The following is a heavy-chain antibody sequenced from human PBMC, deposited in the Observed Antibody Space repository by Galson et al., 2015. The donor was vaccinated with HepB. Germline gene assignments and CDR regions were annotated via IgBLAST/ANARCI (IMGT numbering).Heavy chain of an antibody. D-gene: IGHD3-10*01. CDR1: GGSISSTSYY. CDR3: VREGALGELFDY. Sequence: ETLSLTCTVSGGSIFSGGSISSTSYYWGWVRQPPGKGLEWIGNIFYNGNTYYNPSLKRRVTIPLDTSKNQFSLKLSSVTAADTAVYYCVREGALGELFDYWGQGTLVTVSS. V-gene: IGHV4-39*07. CDR2: IFYNGNT. J-gene: IGHJ4*02.